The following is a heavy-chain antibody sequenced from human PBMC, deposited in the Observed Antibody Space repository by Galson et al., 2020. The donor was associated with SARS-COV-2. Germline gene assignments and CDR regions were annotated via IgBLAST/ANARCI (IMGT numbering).Heavy chain of an antibody. CDR2: VADTGST. D-gene: IGHD2-8*01. J-gene: IGHJ4*02. Sequence: SETLSLTCSVSGGSIRSNSYFWGWIRQPPGKGLEWIGSVADTGSTYYNPSLQSRITMSVDTSNNRFSLNLHSVAAAYTTVYFCARHFLLGSVGMGYFDYWGWGMLVTVSS. V-gene: IGHV4-39*01. CDR3: ARHFLLGSVGMGYFDY. CDR1: GGSIRSNSYF.